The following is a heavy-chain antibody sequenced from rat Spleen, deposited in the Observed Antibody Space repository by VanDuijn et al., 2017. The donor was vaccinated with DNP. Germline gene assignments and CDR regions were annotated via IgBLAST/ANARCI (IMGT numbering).Heavy chain of an antibody. D-gene: IGHD4-3*01. CDR1: GLSLTSDS. J-gene: IGHJ2*01. V-gene: IGHV2-47*01. CDR3: ARNRGGLSY. Sequence: QVQLRESGPGLVQPSQTLSLTCTVSGLSLTSDSVTWIRQPPGKGLEWMGVIWDNGGTDYNSAIQSRLSISRDTSKSQVFLKMNRLQTEDTAMYFCARNRGGLSYWGQGVMVTVSS. CDR2: IWDNGGT.